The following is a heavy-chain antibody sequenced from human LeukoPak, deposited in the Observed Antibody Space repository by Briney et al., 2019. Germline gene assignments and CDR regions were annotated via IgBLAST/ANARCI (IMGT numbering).Heavy chain of an antibody. Sequence: KVSCKPSGGTFSSYAISWVRQAPGQGLEWMGGIIPIFGTANYAQKFQGRVTITADESTSTAYMELSSLRSEDTAVYYCAREYDFWSGYPLVPFDYWGQGTLVTVSS. CDR1: GGTFSSYA. CDR3: AREYDFWSGYPLVPFDY. J-gene: IGHJ4*02. V-gene: IGHV1-69*01. D-gene: IGHD3-3*01. CDR2: IIPIFGTA.